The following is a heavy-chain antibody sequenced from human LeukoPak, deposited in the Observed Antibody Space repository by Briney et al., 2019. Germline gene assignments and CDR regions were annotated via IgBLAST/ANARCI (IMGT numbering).Heavy chain of an antibody. J-gene: IGHJ4*02. V-gene: IGHV1-2*02. Sequence: ASVKVSCKASGYTFTGYYLHWVRQAPGQGLEWMRWINPNSGGTNYAQNFQGRVTMTRDTSISTAYMELSRLRSDDTAVYYCARLVREYSSSFDYWGQGTLVTVSS. D-gene: IGHD6-6*01. CDR3: ARLVREYSSSFDY. CDR1: GYTFTGYY. CDR2: INPNSGGT.